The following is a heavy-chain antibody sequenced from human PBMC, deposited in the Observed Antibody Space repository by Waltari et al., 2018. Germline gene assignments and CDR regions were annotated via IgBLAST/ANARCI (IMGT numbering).Heavy chain of an antibody. CDR3: AREYCAGECRLFDF. Sequence: VQLVQSGTEVRRPGASVTVSCKASRNAFSHHYLHGVRRAPGQGLEWMGWIDPNSGATNYGQKFKDRITLTWDTSVNTAYMELTRLASFDTAVYYCAREYCAGECRLFDFWGQGTGLTVSS. D-gene: IGHD2-21*01. V-gene: IGHV1-2*02. J-gene: IGHJ4*02. CDR2: IDPNSGAT. CDR1: RNAFSHHY.